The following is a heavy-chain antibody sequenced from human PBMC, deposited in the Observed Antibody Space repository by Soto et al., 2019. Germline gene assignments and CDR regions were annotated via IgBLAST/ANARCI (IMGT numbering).Heavy chain of an antibody. CDR3: AREGASGSHIGY. CDR1: GGTFSSYA. J-gene: IGHJ4*02. CDR2: IIPIFGTA. D-gene: IGHD3-22*01. Sequence: QVQLVQSGAEVKKPGSSVKVSCKASGGTFSSYAISWVRQAPGQGLEWMGGIIPIFGTANYAQKFQGRVTITADESTSTAYVEVSSLRAEDTAVYYCAREGASGSHIGYWGQGTLVTVSS. V-gene: IGHV1-69*01.